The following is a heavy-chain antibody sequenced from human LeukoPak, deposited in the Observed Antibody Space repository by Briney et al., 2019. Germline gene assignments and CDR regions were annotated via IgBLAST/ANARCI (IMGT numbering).Heavy chain of an antibody. J-gene: IGHJ4*02. CDR2: ISGSGGST. CDR3: AKALGYCSSTSCYAFDY. CDR1: GFTFSRYA. Sequence: QSGGSLRLSCAASGFTFSRYAMSWVRQAPGKGLEWVSAISGSGGSTYYADSVKGRFTISRDNSKNTLYLQMNSLRAEDTAVYYCAKALGYCSSTSCYAFDYWGQGTLVTVSS. V-gene: IGHV3-23*01. D-gene: IGHD2-2*01.